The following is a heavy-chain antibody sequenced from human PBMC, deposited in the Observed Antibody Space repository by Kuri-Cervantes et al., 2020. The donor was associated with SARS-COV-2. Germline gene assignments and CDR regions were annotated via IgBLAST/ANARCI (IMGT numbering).Heavy chain of an antibody. CDR2: ISYDGSNK. D-gene: IGHD3-10*01. CDR3: AKDQFFSSSSSWFGEHYYYGMDV. J-gene: IGHJ6*02. V-gene: IGHV3-30*18. CDR1: GFTFSSYG. Sequence: GGSLRLSCAASGFTFSSYGMHWVRQAPGKGLEWVAVISYDGSNKYYADPVKGRFTISRDNSKNTLYLQMNSLRAEDMAVYYCAKDQFFSSSSSWFGEHYYYGMDVWGQGTTVTVSS.